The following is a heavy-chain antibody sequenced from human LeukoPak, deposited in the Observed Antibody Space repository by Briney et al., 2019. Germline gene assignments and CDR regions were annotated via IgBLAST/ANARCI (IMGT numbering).Heavy chain of an antibody. Sequence: PSETLSLTCTVSGGSISSYYWSWIRQPLGKGLVRSGYIYYSGSTNYDPSLKSRVAISVDTSKNQFSLKLSSVTAADTAVYYCARGVSYYDSSGYYNEYFQHWGQGTLVTVSS. CDR3: ARGVSYYDSSGYYNEYFQH. V-gene: IGHV4-59*08. J-gene: IGHJ1*01. D-gene: IGHD3-22*01. CDR2: IYYSGST. CDR1: GGSISSYY.